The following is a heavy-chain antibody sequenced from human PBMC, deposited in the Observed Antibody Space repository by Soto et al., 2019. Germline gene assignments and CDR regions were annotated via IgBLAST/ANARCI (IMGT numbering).Heavy chain of an antibody. Sequence: PGGSLRLSCAASGFTFSSYGMHWVRQAPGKGLEWVAVIWYDGSNKYYADSVKGRFTISRDNSKNTLYLQMNSLRAEDTAVYYCARDRQGYDSSGLHDYWGQGTLVTVSS. CDR3: ARDRQGYDSSGLHDY. J-gene: IGHJ4*02. CDR2: IWYDGSNK. CDR1: GFTFSSYG. V-gene: IGHV3-33*01. D-gene: IGHD3-22*01.